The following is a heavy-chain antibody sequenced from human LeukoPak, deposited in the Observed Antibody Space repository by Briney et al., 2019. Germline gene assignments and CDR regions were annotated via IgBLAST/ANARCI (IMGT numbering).Heavy chain of an antibody. Sequence: SQTLSLTCTVSGGSINSGTYFWSWIRQSAGKGLEWIGRTYRSGNTNYNPSLKSRGTISVDTSKNQFSLKLSSVTAADTAVYYCARSNGGDFDYWGQGTLVTVSS. J-gene: IGHJ4*02. CDR2: TYRSGNT. V-gene: IGHV4-61*02. CDR1: GGSINSGTYF. CDR3: ARSNGGDFDY.